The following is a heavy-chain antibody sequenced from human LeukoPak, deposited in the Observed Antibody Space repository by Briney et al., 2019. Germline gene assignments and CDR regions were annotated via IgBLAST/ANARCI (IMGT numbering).Heavy chain of an antibody. J-gene: IGHJ4*02. Sequence: GASVKVSCKASGYTFTGYYIHWVRQAPGQGLEWMGWINPNSGGTNYAQKFQGRVTMTRDTPISTAYMELSRLRSDDTAVYYCARSAPTLTYDILTAYLGYWGQGTLVTVSS. V-gene: IGHV1-2*02. CDR1: GYTFTGYY. D-gene: IGHD3-9*01. CDR3: ARSAPTLTYDILTAYLGY. CDR2: INPNSGGT.